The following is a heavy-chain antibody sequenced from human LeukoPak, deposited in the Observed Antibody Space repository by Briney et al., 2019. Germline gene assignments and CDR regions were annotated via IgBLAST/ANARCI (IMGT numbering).Heavy chain of an antibody. CDR3: ASDPYGDYLVDS. CDR2: INSDGGST. CDR1: GFTFSSYW. D-gene: IGHD4-17*01. V-gene: IGHV3-74*01. J-gene: IGHJ5*01. Sequence: GGSLRLSCAASGFTFSSYWMHWVRQAPGKGLVWVSRINSDGGSTSYADSVKGRFTISRDNAKNTLYLQMNSLGAEDTAVYYCASDPYGDYLVDSWGQGTLVTVSS.